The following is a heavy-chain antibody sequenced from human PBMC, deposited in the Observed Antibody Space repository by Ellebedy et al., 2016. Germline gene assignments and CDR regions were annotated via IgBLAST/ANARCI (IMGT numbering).Heavy chain of an antibody. D-gene: IGHD3-3*01. V-gene: IGHV4-59*01. CDR3: ARDSHGVNYDFWSGYYTGGMDV. CDR1: GGSISSYY. CDR2: IYYSGST. Sequence: SETLSLTCIVSGGSISSYYWSWIRQPPGKGLEWIGYIYYSGSTNYNPSLKSRVTISVDTSKNQFSLKLSSVTAADTAVYYCARDSHGVNYDFWSGYYTGGMDVWGQGTTVTVSS. J-gene: IGHJ6*02.